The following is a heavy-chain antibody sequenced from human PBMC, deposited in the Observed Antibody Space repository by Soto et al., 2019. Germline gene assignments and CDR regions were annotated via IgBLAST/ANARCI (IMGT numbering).Heavy chain of an antibody. J-gene: IGHJ4*02. CDR1: GGSISSGGYY. V-gene: IGHV4-31*03. Sequence: SETLSLTCTVSGGSISSGGYYWSWIRQHPGKGLEWIGYIYYSGSTYYNPSLKSRVTISVDTSKNQFSLKLSSVTAADTAVYYCARVLESATLFDYWGQGTLVTVSS. CDR2: IYYSGST. D-gene: IGHD2-15*01. CDR3: ARVLESATLFDY.